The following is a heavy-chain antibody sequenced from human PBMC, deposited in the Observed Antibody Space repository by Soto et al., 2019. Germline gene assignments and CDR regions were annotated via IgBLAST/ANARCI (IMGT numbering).Heavy chain of an antibody. CDR2: INHSGST. J-gene: IGHJ5*02. CDR1: GGSFSGYY. CDR3: ARFVGATTDWFDP. V-gene: IGHV4-34*01. D-gene: IGHD1-26*01. Sequence: SETLSLTCAVYGGSFSGYYWSWIRQPPGKGLEWIGEINHSGSTNYNPSLKSRVTISVDTSKNQFSLKLSSVTAADTAVYYCARFVGATTDWFDPWGQATLVTV.